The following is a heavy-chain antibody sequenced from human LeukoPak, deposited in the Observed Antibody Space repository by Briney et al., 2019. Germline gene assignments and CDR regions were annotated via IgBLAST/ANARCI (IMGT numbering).Heavy chain of an antibody. V-gene: IGHV1-69*05. D-gene: IGHD2-2*01. J-gene: IGHJ4*02. CDR1: GGTFSSYA. CDR3: ARDETVSGDIVVVPAAL. Sequence: ASVKVSCKASGGTFSSYAISWVRQAPGQGLEWMGGIIPIFGTANYAQKFQGRVTITTDESTSTAYMELSSLRSEDTAVYYCARDETVSGDIVVVPAALWGQGTLVTLSP. CDR2: IIPIFGTA.